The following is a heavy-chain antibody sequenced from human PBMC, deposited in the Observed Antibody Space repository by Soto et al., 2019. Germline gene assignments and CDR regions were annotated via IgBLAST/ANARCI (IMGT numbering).Heavy chain of an antibody. CDR3: AKHACAGGSCHSDH. CDR1: GFTFGASA. J-gene: IGHJ4*02. D-gene: IGHD2-15*01. Sequence: GGSLRLSCAASGFTFGASALQWVRQASGKGLEWLGRIGSKGETYATAYAASVKGRFTISRDDSKNTAYPQMNSLESEDTAVYYCAKHACAGGSCHSDHWGQGALVTVSS. CDR2: IGSKGETYAT. V-gene: IGHV3-73*01.